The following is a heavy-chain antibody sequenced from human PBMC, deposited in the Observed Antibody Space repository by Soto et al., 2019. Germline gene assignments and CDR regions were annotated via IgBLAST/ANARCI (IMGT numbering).Heavy chain of an antibody. CDR2: ISSSSSYI. CDR3: ARECDSSSKRRTGMDV. D-gene: IGHD6-13*01. Sequence: EVQLVESGGGLVKPGGSLRLSCAASGFTFSSYSMNWVRQAPGKGLEWVSSISSSSSYIYYADSVKGRFTISRDNAKNSLYLQMNSLRAKDTVVYYCARECDSSSKRRTGMDVWGQGTTVTVSS. CDR1: GFTFSSYS. J-gene: IGHJ6*02. V-gene: IGHV3-21*01.